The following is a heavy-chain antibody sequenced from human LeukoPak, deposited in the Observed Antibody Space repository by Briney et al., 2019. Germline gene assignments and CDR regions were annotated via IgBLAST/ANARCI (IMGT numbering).Heavy chain of an antibody. CDR1: GGSISSYY. D-gene: IGHD6-13*01. V-gene: IGHV4-59*08. Sequence: TSETLSLTCTVSGGSISSYYWSWIRQPPGKGLEWIGYIYYSGSTNYNPSLKSRVTISVDTSKNQFSLKLSSVTAADTAVYYCARHGTWVFDPWGQGTLVTVSS. CDR2: IYYSGST. J-gene: IGHJ5*02. CDR3: ARHGTWVFDP.